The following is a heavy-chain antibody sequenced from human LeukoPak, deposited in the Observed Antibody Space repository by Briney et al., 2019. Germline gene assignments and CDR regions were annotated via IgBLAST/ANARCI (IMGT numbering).Heavy chain of an antibody. CDR3: AVWFGEYQWRLVGVDY. D-gene: IGHD3-10*01. V-gene: IGHV1-69*04. J-gene: IGHJ4*02. CDR2: IIPILGIA. Sequence: SVKVSCKASGGTFSSYAISWVRQAPGQGLEWMGRIIPILGIANYAQKFQGRVTITADKSTSTAYMELSSLRSEDTAVYYCAVWFGEYQWRLVGVDYWGQGTLVTVSS. CDR1: GGTFSSYA.